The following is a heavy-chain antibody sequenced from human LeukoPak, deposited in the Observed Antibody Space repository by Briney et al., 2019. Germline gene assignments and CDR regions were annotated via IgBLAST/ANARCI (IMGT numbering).Heavy chain of an antibody. CDR1: GFTSSSYW. CDR2: SSTDGSRT. V-gene: IGHV3-74*01. CDR3: ARGTSALGY. J-gene: IGHJ4*02. Sequence: GGSLRLSCAVSGFTSSSYWMHWVRQAPGEGLVWVSRSSTDGSRTSYADSVKGRFTISRDNAKNKLYLQMNSLRAEDTAVYYCARGTSALGYWGQGTLVTVSS. D-gene: IGHD1-14*01.